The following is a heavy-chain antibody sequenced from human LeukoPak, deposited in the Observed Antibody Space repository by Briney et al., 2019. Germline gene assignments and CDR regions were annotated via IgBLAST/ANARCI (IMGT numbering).Heavy chain of an antibody. CDR3: ARGGYTYGLDS. D-gene: IGHD5-18*01. Sequence: GGSLRLSCAASGFALTSYSMNWVRQAPGKGLEWISYLSAAGRTIYYADSVQGRFSISRDTAKNTVSLQMGSLRADDTAVYYCARGGYTYGLDSWGQGVPVVVSS. CDR1: GFALTSYS. CDR2: LSAAGRTI. J-gene: IGHJ4*02. V-gene: IGHV3-48*01.